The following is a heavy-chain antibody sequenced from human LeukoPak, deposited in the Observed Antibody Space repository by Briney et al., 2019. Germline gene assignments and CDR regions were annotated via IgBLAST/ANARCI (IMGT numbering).Heavy chain of an antibody. CDR1: GFTFSSYA. J-gene: IGHJ4*02. Sequence: GGSLRLSCAASGFTFSSYAMHWVRQAPGKGLEWVAVISYDGSNKYYADSVKGRFTISRDNSKNTLYLQMNSLRAEDTAVYYCARDGAILTGYSFDYWGQGTLVT. CDR2: ISYDGSNK. CDR3: ARDGAILTGYSFDY. V-gene: IGHV3-30*04. D-gene: IGHD3-9*01.